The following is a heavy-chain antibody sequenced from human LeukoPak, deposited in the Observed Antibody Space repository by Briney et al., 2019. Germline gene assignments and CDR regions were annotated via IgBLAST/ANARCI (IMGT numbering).Heavy chain of an antibody. CDR3: ARVRDGYSYGTNWFDP. D-gene: IGHD5-18*01. Sequence: GASVKVSCTASGYTFTAYYMHWVRQAPGQGLEWMGWINANSGGTNYAQNFQGRVTMTRDTSISTVYMDLTRLISDDTAVYYCARVRDGYSYGTNWFDPWGQGTLVTVSS. V-gene: IGHV1-2*02. J-gene: IGHJ5*02. CDR1: GYTFTAYY. CDR2: INANSGGT.